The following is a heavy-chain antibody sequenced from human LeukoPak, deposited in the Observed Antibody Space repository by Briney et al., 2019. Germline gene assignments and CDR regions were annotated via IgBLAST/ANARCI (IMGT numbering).Heavy chain of an antibody. CDR2: ISYDGSNK. D-gene: IGHD6-13*01. CDR1: GFTFSSYA. Sequence: GGSLRLSCAASGFTFSSYAMHWVRQAPGKGLEWVAVISYDGSNKYYADSVKGRFTISRDNSKNTLYLQMNSLRAEDTAVYYCARRAAAGTPSSYYGKDVWGQGTTVTVSS. V-gene: IGHV3-30-3*01. J-gene: IGHJ6*02. CDR3: ARRAAAGTPSSYYGKDV.